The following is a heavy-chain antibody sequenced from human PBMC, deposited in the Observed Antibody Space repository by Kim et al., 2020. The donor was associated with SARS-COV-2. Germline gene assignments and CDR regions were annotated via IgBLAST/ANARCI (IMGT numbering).Heavy chain of an antibody. CDR1: GGSISSSSYY. V-gene: IGHV4-39*01. CDR2: IYYSGST. D-gene: IGHD7-27*01. CDR3: ARLSLGLWFDP. Sequence: SETLSLTCTVSGGSISSSSYYWGWIRQPPGKGLEWIGSIYYSGSTYYNPSLKSRVTISVDTSKNQFSLKLSSVTAADTAVYYCARLSLGLWFDPWGQGTLVTVSS. J-gene: IGHJ5*02.